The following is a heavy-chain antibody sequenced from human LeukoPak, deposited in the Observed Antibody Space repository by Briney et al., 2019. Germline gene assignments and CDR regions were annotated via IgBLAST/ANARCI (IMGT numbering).Heavy chain of an antibody. CDR2: ISYDGSNK. CDR3: AVIMVPIDY. J-gene: IGHJ4*02. D-gene: IGHD3-10*01. CDR1: GFTFSSYG. V-gene: IGHV3-30*03. Sequence: GRSLRLSCAASGFTFSSYGMHWVRQAPGKGLEWVAVISYDGSNKYYADSVKGRFTISRDNSKNTLYLQMNSLRAEDTAVYYCAVIMVPIDYWGQGTLVTVSS.